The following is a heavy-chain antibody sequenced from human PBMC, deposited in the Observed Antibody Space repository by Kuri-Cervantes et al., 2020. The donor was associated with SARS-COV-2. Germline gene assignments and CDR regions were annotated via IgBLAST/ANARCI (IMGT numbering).Heavy chain of an antibody. V-gene: IGHV1-46*01. Sequence: ASVKVSCKASGYTFTSYYMHWVRQAPGQGLEWMGIINPSGGSTSYARKFQGRVTMTRDTSTSTVYMELSSLRSEDTAVYYCARHPTLSSGSYYSSFDYWGQGTLVTVSS. CDR2: INPSGGST. CDR3: ARHPTLSSGSYYSSFDY. J-gene: IGHJ4*02. CDR1: GYTFTSYY. D-gene: IGHD3-10*01.